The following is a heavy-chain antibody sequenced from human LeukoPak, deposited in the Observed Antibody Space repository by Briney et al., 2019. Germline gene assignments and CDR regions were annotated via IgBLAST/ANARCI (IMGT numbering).Heavy chain of an antibody. CDR1: GGSVSSGSYY. CDR2: IYYSGST. J-gene: IGHJ4*02. CDR3: ASQIDSSGYYADY. D-gene: IGHD3-22*01. V-gene: IGHV4-61*01. Sequence: SETLSLTCNVSGGSVSSGSYYWSWIRQPPGKGLEWIGYIYYSGSTNYNPSLKSRVTISVDTSKNQFSLKLSSVTAADTAVYYCASQIDSSGYYADYWGQGTLVTVSS.